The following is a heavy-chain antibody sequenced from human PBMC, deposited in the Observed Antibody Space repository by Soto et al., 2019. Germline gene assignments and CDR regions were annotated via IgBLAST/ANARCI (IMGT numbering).Heavy chain of an antibody. Sequence: GESLNISCQGFGYRVTNNWIGRVRQMPGKGLEWMGIIYPGDSESRYSPSFQGQVTMSADKSISTAYVQWSSLKASDSAIYYCVSMLSPFYFGMDVWGQGTTVTVSS. CDR2: IYPGDSES. D-gene: IGHD3-10*02. CDR1: GYRVTNNW. V-gene: IGHV5-51*01. CDR3: VSMLSPFYFGMDV. J-gene: IGHJ6*02.